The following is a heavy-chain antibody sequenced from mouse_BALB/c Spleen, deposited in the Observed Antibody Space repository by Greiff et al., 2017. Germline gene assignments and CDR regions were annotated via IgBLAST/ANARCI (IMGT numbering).Heavy chain of an antibody. CDR1: GFSLTGYG. CDR3: ARDAFTTDYAMDY. J-gene: IGHJ4*01. V-gene: IGHV2-6-7*01. D-gene: IGHD1-1*01. Sequence: VQLQQSGPGLVAPSQSLSITCTVSGFSLTGYGVNWVRQPPGKGLEWLGMIWGDGSTDYNSALKSRLSISKDNSKSQVFLKMNSLQTDDTARYYCARDAFTTDYAMDYWGQGTSVTVSS. CDR2: IWGDGST.